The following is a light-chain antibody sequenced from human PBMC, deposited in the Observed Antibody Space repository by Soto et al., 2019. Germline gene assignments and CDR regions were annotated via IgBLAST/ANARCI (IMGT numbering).Light chain of an antibody. Sequence: QSALTQPASVSGSPGQSITISCTGTNSDVGGYNYVSWYQQHPGKAPKLMIYEVNNRPSGVSNRFSGSKSGNTASLTISGLQAEDEADYYCHSYTSSTTYVFGTGTKVTVL. CDR1: NSDVGGYNY. V-gene: IGLV2-14*01. CDR2: EVN. J-gene: IGLJ1*01. CDR3: HSYTSSTTYV.